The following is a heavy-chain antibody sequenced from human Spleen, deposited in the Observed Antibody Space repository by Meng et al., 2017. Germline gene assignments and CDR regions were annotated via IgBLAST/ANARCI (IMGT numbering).Heavy chain of an antibody. D-gene: IGHD3-3*01. J-gene: IGHJ4*02. CDR1: GFTFSSYA. Sequence: IQLVESGGGVVQPGGSLRLSCAASGFTFSSYAMSWVRQAPGKGLEWVSRIISDETTTTYADSVKGRFTISRDNARNTLYLQMNSLRAEDTAVYYCATGSGYYYSYWGQGTLVTVSS. CDR2: IISDETTT. V-gene: IGHV3-74*02. CDR3: ATGSGYYYSY.